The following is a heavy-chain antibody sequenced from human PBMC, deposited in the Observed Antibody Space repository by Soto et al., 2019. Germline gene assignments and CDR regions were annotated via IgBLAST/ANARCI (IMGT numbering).Heavy chain of an antibody. J-gene: IGHJ6*02. D-gene: IGHD3-22*01. CDR1: GFTFSSYW. CDR3: ARDRVDDSSGYYYRRNYYYYGMDV. V-gene: IGHV3-7*01. Sequence: GGSLRLSCAASGFTFSSYWMSWVRQAPGKGLEWVANIKQDGSEKYYVDSVKGRFTISRDNAKNSLYLQMNSLRAEDTAVYYCARDRVDDSSGYYYRRNYYYYGMDVWGQGTTVTVSS. CDR2: IKQDGSEK.